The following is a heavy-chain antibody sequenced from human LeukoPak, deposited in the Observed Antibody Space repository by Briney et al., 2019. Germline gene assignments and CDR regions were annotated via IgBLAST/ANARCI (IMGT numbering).Heavy chain of an antibody. V-gene: IGHV3-23*01. CDR2: ISGSGGST. D-gene: IGHD3-22*01. CDR3: AKGRITMIVVVFTNYAFDI. J-gene: IGHJ3*02. Sequence: PGGSLRLSCAASGFTFSSYAMGWVRQAPGKGLEWVSAISGSGGSTYYADSVKGRFTISRDNSKNTLYLQMNSLRAEDTAVYYCAKGRITMIVVVFTNYAFDIWGQGTMVTVSS. CDR1: GFTFSSYA.